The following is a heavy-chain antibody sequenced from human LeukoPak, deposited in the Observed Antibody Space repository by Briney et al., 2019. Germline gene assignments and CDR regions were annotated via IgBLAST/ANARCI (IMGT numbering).Heavy chain of an antibody. D-gene: IGHD5-24*01. Sequence: SETLSLTCTVSGGSISSYYWSWIRQPPGKGLEWTGYIYYSGSTNYNPSLKSRVTISVDTSKNQFSLKLSSVTAADTAVYYCARGGGYKYPLFDYWGQGTLVTVSS. CDR2: IYYSGST. CDR1: GGSISSYY. V-gene: IGHV4-59*01. CDR3: ARGGGYKYPLFDY. J-gene: IGHJ4*02.